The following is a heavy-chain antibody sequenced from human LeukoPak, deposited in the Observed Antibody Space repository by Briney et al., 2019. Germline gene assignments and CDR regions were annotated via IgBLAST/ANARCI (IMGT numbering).Heavy chain of an antibody. CDR1: GFIFSHYG. CDR3: AKDIGYYYDSSGHGDY. V-gene: IGHV3-33*06. Sequence: GGSLRLSCAASGFIFSHYGMHWVRQAPGKGLEWVAVIWSDGSNRFYAGSVKGRFTISRDNSQNTVFLQMNSLRVEDTAMYYCAKDIGYYYDSSGHGDYWGQGTLVTVSS. J-gene: IGHJ4*02. CDR2: IWSDGSNR. D-gene: IGHD3-22*01.